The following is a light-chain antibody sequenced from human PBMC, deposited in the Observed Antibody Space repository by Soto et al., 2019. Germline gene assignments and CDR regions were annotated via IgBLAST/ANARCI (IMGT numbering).Light chain of an antibody. CDR1: SSDVGGYNY. V-gene: IGLV2-14*01. J-gene: IGLJ1*01. CDR3: SSYTSTSSRV. Sequence: QSVLTQPASVSGYPGQAITISCTGTSSDVGGYNYVSWYQQHPGKAPKLMIYEVSNRPSGVSSRFSGSKSGNTASLTISGLQAEDEADYYCSSYTSTSSRVFGTGTKVTVL. CDR2: EVS.